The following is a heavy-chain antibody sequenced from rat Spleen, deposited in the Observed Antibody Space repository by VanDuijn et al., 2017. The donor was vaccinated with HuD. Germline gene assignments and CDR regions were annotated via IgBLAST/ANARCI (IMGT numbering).Heavy chain of an antibody. Sequence: EVHLQESGPGLVKPSQSLSLTCSVTGYSITINYWGWIRKFPGNKMEWMGYISYSGSTHYNPSLRSRISITRDTSTNQFFLQLNSVTTEDTATYYCARWDYSSYPDYWGQGVMVTVSS. CDR3: ARWDYSSYPDY. V-gene: IGHV3-1*01. CDR1: GYSITINY. J-gene: IGHJ2*01. D-gene: IGHD1-8*01. CDR2: ISYSGST.